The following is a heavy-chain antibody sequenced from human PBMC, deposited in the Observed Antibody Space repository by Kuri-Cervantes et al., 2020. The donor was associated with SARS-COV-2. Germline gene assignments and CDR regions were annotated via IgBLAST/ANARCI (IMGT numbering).Heavy chain of an antibody. CDR3: ARSTWGSYFDF. V-gene: IGHV5-51*01. Sequence: GESLKISCKGSGCSFTNHWIGWVRQMPGKGLEWMGIIYPGDSDTRYSPSFQGQVAISADRSISTAYLQWSSLMASDTAMYYCARSTWGSYFDFWGQGTLVTVSS. CDR2: IYPGDSDT. J-gene: IGHJ4*02. D-gene: IGHD3-16*01. CDR1: GCSFTNHW.